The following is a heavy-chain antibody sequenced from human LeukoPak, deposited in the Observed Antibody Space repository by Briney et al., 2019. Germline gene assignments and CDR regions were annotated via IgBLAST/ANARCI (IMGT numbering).Heavy chain of an antibody. J-gene: IGHJ6*03. V-gene: IGHV3-23*05. Sequence: GGSQRLSCAASGFTISSSDMSWVRQAPGSGLEWVSSIRHSDSNTYYADSVMGRFTISRDNSKNTLYLQMNSLSAEDTAVYYCAKRGNPTVGHHYLDVWGKGTTVSVSS. CDR3: AKRGNPTVGHHYLDV. CDR2: IRHSDSNT. CDR1: GFTISSSD. D-gene: IGHD1-1*01.